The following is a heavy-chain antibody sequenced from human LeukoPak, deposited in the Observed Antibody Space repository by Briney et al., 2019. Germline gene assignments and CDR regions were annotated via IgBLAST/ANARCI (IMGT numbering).Heavy chain of an antibody. J-gene: IGHJ4*02. V-gene: IGHV3-23*01. D-gene: IGHD3-10*01. Sequence: GGSLRLXCVASGFTFSSYAMSWVRQAPGKGLEWVSAISGSGGSTYYADSVKGRFTISRDNSKNTLYLQMNSLRAEDTAVYYCAKRYYYGSGSLAALSPFDYWGQGTLVTVSS. CDR3: AKRYYYGSGSLAALSPFDY. CDR1: GFTFSSYA. CDR2: ISGSGGST.